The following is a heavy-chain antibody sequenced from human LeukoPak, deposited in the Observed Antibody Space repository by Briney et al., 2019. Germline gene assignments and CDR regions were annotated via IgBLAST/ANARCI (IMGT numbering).Heavy chain of an antibody. CDR1: GYTFTGYY. D-gene: IGHD2-15*01. Sequence: GASVKVSCKASGYTFTGYYMHWVRQAPGQGLEWMGWINPNSGGTNYAQKFQGRVTMTRDTSISTAYMELSRLRPDDTAVYYCARGAATSDYGMDVWGQGTTVTVSS. CDR2: INPNSGGT. CDR3: ARGAATSDYGMDV. J-gene: IGHJ6*02. V-gene: IGHV1-2*02.